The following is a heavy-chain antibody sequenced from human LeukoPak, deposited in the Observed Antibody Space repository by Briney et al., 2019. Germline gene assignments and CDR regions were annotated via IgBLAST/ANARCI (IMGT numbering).Heavy chain of an antibody. CDR2: INHSGST. Sequence: KASETLSLTSAVYGGSFSGYYWSWIRQPPGKGLEWIGEINHSGSTNYNPSLKSRVTISVDTSKNQFSLKLSSVTAADTAVYYCARTTYYYDSSGYYYWGVFDYWGQGTLVTVSS. J-gene: IGHJ4*02. V-gene: IGHV4-34*01. CDR1: GGSFSGYY. CDR3: ARTTYYYDSSGYYYWGVFDY. D-gene: IGHD3-22*01.